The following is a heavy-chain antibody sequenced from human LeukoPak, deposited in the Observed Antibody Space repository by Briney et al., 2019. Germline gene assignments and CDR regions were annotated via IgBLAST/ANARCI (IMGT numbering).Heavy chain of an antibody. CDR2: SRNKANSYTA. J-gene: IGHJ4*02. Sequence: GGSLRLSCGASGFTSSDHYMDWVRQALGKGLEWVGRSRNKANSYTAEYAASVKGRFPISRDDLKNSLYLQMNSLRAEDTAVYYCARDRIVATIPRLGYFDYWGQGTLVTVSS. V-gene: IGHV3-72*01. D-gene: IGHD5-12*01. CDR3: ARDRIVATIPRLGYFDY. CDR1: GFTSSDHY.